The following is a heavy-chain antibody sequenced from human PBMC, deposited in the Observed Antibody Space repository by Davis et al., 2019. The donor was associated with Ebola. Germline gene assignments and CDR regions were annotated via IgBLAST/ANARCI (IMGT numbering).Heavy chain of an antibody. V-gene: IGHV1-2*06. CDR2: INPNSGGT. CDR1: GYRFTTYG. CDR3: ATLVAPPRVDV. Sequence: ASVKVSCKASGYRFTTYGMHWVRQAPGQGLEWMGRINPNSGGTNYAQKFQGRVTMTRDTSISTAYMELSRLRSDDTAVYYCATLVAPPRVDVWGKGTTVTVSS. J-gene: IGHJ6*04. D-gene: IGHD5-12*01.